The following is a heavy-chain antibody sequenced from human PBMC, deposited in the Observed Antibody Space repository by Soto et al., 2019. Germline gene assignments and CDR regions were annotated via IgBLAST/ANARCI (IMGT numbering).Heavy chain of an antibody. Sequence: SETRSLTCTVSGSSVSGGSYYWSWIRQPPGKGLEWIGYIYHSDTANYNASLRSRVTISVDTSKNQFSLRLTLVTAADTAVYYCARYRDYGDYGYFDSWGQGTLVTVSS. D-gene: IGHD4-17*01. CDR1: GSSVSGGSYY. V-gene: IGHV4-61*01. J-gene: IGHJ4*02. CDR2: IYHSDTA. CDR3: ARYRDYGDYGYFDS.